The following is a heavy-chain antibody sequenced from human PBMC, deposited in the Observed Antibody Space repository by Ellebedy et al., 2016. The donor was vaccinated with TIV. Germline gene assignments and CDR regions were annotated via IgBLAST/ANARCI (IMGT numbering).Heavy chain of an antibody. D-gene: IGHD3-16*01. CDR2: IYARGNKV. V-gene: IGHV3-23*01. J-gene: IGHJ3*02. Sequence: PGGSLRLSCSASGFTFTSYSMAWVRQTPGKGLDWVSGIYARGNKVYYADSVKCRFTISRDNSQNTLYLQMNSLRDDDTAIYYCAKDQVGGDGRWVFDIWGQGTMVTVSS. CDR1: GFTFTSYS. CDR3: AKDQVGGDGRWVFDI.